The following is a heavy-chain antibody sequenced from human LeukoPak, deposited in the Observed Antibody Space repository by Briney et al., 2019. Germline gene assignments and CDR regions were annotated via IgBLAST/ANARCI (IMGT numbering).Heavy chain of an antibody. V-gene: IGHV4-39*01. J-gene: IGHJ4*02. D-gene: IGHD4-17*01. Sequence: SETLSLTRTVSGGSISSGSYYWGWIRQPPGKGLEWIGIIYYSGNTYYNPSLKSRVTISVDTSKNQFSLKLSSVTAADTAVYYCARQPYKYGDYAIDYWGQGTLVTVSS. CDR3: ARQPYKYGDYAIDY. CDR2: IYYSGNT. CDR1: GGSISSGSYY.